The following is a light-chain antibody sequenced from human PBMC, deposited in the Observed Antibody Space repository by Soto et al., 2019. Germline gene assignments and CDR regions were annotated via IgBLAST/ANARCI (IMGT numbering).Light chain of an antibody. CDR1: TSDVGGYIS. CDR3: FSYAGSRV. Sequence: QSVLTQPASVSGSPGQSATISCTGTTSDVGGYISVSWYQQHPGKAPKLMIYEVSNRPSGVSNRFSGSKSGDTASLTISGLQAEDEANYYCFSYAGSRVFGGGTKLTVL. CDR2: EVS. V-gene: IGLV2-14*01. J-gene: IGLJ3*02.